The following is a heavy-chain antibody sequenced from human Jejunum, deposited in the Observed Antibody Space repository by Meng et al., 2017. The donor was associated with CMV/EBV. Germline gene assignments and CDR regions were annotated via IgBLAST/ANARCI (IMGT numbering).Heavy chain of an antibody. CDR3: ARDPDKKWLYLDY. D-gene: IGHD3-22*01. J-gene: IGHJ4*02. V-gene: IGHV3-30*03. CDR1: GVTFSSYG. CDR2: ISYDGSIK. Sequence: ASGVTFSSYGMHWVRQAPGKGLEWVAVISYDGSIKYQADTVKGRFTISRDNSKNTLYLQMNSLRTEDTAVYYCARDPDKKWLYLDYWGQGTLVTVSS.